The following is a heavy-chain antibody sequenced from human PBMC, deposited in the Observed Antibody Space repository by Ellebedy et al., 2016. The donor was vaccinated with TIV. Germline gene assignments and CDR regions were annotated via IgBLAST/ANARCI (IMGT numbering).Heavy chain of an antibody. J-gene: IGHJ4*02. Sequence: SETLSLTCAVYGGSFSGYYWSWIRQPPGKGLEWIGEINQSGRTNYNPSLDKGRVTISVDTSKNQFSLRLTSVTAADTAIFYWARGPVSGRALDYWGQGTLVTVSS. CDR2: INQSGRT. CDR1: GGSFSGYY. V-gene: IGHV4-34*01. D-gene: IGHD2-15*01. CDR3: ARGPVSGRALDY.